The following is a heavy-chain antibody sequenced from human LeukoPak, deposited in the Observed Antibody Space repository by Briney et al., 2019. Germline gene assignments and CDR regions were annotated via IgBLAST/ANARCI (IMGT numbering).Heavy chain of an antibody. CDR2: ISGSGGST. D-gene: IGHD1-14*01. Sequence: GGSLRLSCAASGFTFSSYAMSWVRPAPGKGLEWVSAISGSGGSTYYADSVKGRFTISRDNSKNTLYLQMNSLRAEDTAVYYCAKKFLTPIGTDGWFDPWGQGTLVTVSS. CDR3: AKKFLTPIGTDGWFDP. CDR1: GFTFSSYA. V-gene: IGHV3-23*01. J-gene: IGHJ5*02.